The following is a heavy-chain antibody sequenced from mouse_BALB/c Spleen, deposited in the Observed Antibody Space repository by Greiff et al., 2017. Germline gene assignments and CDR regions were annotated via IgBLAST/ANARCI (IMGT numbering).Heavy chain of an antibody. D-gene: IGHD2-2*01. CDR3: ARSFYGYAY. V-gene: IGHV1S81*02. CDR1: GYTFTSYW. Sequence: QVQLQQPGAELVKPGASVKLSCKASGYTFTSYWMHWVKQRPGQGLEWIGEINPSNGRTNYNEKFKSKATLTVDKSSSTAYMQLSSLTSEDSAVYYCARSFYGYAYWGQGTLVTVSA. J-gene: IGHJ3*01. CDR2: INPSNGRT.